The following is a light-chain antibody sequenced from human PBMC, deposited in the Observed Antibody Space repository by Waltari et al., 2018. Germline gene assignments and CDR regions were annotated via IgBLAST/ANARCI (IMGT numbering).Light chain of an antibody. Sequence: DIQMTQSPSSLSASVGDRVTITCRASQTISRYLNWSQQKPGKAPNLLIYAASSLQRWGPSRFSGSGSGRDFTLIITSLQPEDFATYYCQESYSFSRTFGQGTKVEIK. J-gene: IGKJ1*01. CDR2: AAS. V-gene: IGKV1-39*01. CDR1: QTISRY. CDR3: QESYSFSRT.